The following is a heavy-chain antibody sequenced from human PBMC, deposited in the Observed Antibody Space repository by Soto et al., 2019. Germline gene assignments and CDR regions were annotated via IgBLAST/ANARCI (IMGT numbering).Heavy chain of an antibody. CDR1: GYTLTELS. CDR3: ARGYSSGWRILDY. D-gene: IGHD6-19*01. CDR2: FDPEDGET. V-gene: IGHV1-24*01. J-gene: IGHJ4*02. Sequence: GASVKVSCKVSGYTLTELSMHWVRQAPGKGLEWMGGFDPEDGETIYAQKFQGRVTMTEDTSTDTAYMELRSLRSDDTAVYYCARGYSSGWRILDYWGQGTLVTVSS.